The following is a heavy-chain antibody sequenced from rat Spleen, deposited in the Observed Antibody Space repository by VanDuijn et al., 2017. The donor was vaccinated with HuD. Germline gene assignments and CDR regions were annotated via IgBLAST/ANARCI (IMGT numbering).Heavy chain of an antibody. CDR2: ITNSGGST. CDR3: TTDRYNSGSFY. V-gene: IGHV5-27*01. CDR1: GFTFSNYA. D-gene: IGHD4-3*01. J-gene: IGHJ2*01. Sequence: EVQLVESGGRLVQPGRSLKLSCAASGFTFSNYAMAWVRQAPTKGLAWVASITNSGGSTYYRDSVKGRFTISRDNAKSTLYLQMDSLRSEDTATYYCTTDRYNSGSFYWGQGVMVTVSS.